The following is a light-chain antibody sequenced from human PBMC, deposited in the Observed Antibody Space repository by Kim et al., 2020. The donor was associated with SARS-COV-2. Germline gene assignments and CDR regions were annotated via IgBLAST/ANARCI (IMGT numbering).Light chain of an antibody. CDR1: SSNIGAGYS. CDR3: QSYDNSLSAM. J-gene: IGLJ3*02. CDR2: DNT. Sequence: QSVLTQPPSVSGAPGQRVTISCTGSSSNIGAGYSVHWYQQRPGTAPKLLIYDNTIRASGVPGRFSGSKSGTSASLAITGLRAEDEADYYCQSYDNSLSAMFGGGTQLTDL. V-gene: IGLV1-40*01.